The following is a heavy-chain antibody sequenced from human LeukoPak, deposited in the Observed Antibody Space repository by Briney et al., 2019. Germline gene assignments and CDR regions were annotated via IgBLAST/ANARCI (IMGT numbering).Heavy chain of an antibody. CDR3: AKDQILGYYYDSSGYS. J-gene: IGHJ4*02. V-gene: IGHV3-48*01. Sequence: GGSLRLSCAASGFTFSSYSMNWVRQAPGKGLEWVSYITSSSSIIYYADSVKGRFTISRDNAKNSLYLQMNSLRAEDTAVYFCAKDQILGYYYDSSGYSWGQGTLVTVSS. CDR2: ITSSSSII. D-gene: IGHD3-22*01. CDR1: GFTFSSYS.